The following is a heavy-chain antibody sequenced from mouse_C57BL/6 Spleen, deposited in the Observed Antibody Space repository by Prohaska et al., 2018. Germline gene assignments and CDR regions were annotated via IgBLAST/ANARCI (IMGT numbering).Heavy chain of an antibody. J-gene: IGHJ1*03. Sequence: PSSGFTFSDYYMAWVRQVPEKGLEWVANINYDGSSTYYLDSLKSRFIISRDNAKNILDLKMSSLKSEDTATYYCAREAGDSSWYFDVWGTGTTVTVSS. CDR3: AREAGDSSWYFDV. CDR1: GFTFSDYY. D-gene: IGHD1-1*01. CDR2: INYDGSST. V-gene: IGHV5-16*01.